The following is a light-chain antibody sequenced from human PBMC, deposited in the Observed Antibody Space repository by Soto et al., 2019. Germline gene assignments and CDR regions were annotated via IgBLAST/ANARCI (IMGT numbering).Light chain of an antibody. CDR1: QRLNSR. CDR3: RQLYGRPCT. J-gene: IGKJ5*01. Sequence: INLTQTPSTLSASVGDRVTLTCRAAQRLNSRLAGCQHRPGKAPRRLIYDASTLESGVPSRFSGSGSGKDFTFTIISLLPDDNVTYYFRQLYGRPCTFGHGTRVDI. V-gene: IGKV1-5*01. CDR2: DAS.